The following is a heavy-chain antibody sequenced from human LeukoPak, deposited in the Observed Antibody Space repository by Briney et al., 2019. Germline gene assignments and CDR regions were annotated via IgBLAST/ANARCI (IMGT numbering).Heavy chain of an antibody. J-gene: IGHJ4*02. CDR2: MNPNSGKT. Sequence: GASVTDSRKASGYTFPSYDIKWVRQAPGQGLESMGWMNPNSGKTGYVQKFQGRVTMTRDTSISTAYIELSSLRSEDTAVYYCARVTPDFWSGYRNYWGQATMVSVSS. D-gene: IGHD3-3*01. CDR3: ARVTPDFWSGYRNY. CDR1: GYTFPSYD. V-gene: IGHV1-8*01.